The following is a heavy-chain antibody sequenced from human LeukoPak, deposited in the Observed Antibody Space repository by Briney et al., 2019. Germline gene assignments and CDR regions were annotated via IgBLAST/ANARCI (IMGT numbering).Heavy chain of an antibody. CDR3: ARGELGTPSLLDI. CDR1: GGTFSSYA. D-gene: IGHD7-27*01. V-gene: IGHV1-2*02. CDR2: INPNSGVT. J-gene: IGHJ3*02. Sequence: ASVKVSCKASGGTFSSYAISWVRQAPGQGLEWMGWINPNSGVTNFTDKFQGRVTMTRDTSISTVYLDLARLKSDDTAVYYCARGELGTPSLLDIWGQGTMVSVSS.